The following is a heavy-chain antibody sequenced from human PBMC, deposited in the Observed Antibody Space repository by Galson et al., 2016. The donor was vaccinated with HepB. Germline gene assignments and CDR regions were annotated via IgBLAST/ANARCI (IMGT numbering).Heavy chain of an antibody. D-gene: IGHD3-3*01. V-gene: IGHV3-43*01. CDR3: AKDRKTYGFWSGETDV. Sequence: SLRLSCAASGFTFDDYTMHWVRQAPGKGLEWVSLISWDGGSTYYTDSVKGRFTISRDNSKNSLYLQMNSLRTEDSALYYCAKDRKTYGFWSGETDVWGKGTTVIVSS. CDR2: ISWDGGST. CDR1: GFTFDDYT. J-gene: IGHJ6*04.